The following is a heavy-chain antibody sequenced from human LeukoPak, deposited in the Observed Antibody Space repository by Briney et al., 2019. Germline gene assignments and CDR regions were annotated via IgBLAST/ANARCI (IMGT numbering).Heavy chain of an antibody. D-gene: IGHD3-22*01. J-gene: IGHJ4*02. Sequence: GGSLRLSCAASGFTFSSYAMSWVRQAPGKGLEWVSAISGSGGSTYYADSVKGRFTISRDNSKNTLYLQMNSLRAEDTAVYYCETRPQIHHVQHYYASSGYYGYCDCWVQGTLVTVSS. CDR2: ISGSGGST. V-gene: IGHV3-23*01. CDR3: ETRPQIHHVQHYYASSGYYGYCDC. CDR1: GFTFSSYA.